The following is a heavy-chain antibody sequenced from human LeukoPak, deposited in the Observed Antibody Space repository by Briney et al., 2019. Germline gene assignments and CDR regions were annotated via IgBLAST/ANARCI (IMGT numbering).Heavy chain of an antibody. V-gene: IGHV1-69*01. CDR1: GGTFSSYA. CDR3: ARAEVAGYCSSTSCLYFDY. J-gene: IGHJ4*02. CDR2: IIPISGTA. D-gene: IGHD2-2*01. Sequence: SVKVSCKASGGTFSSYAISWVRQAPGQGLEWMGGIIPISGTANYAQKFQGRVTITADESTSTAYMELSSLRSEDTAVYYCARAEVAGYCSSTSCLYFDYWGQGTLVTVSS.